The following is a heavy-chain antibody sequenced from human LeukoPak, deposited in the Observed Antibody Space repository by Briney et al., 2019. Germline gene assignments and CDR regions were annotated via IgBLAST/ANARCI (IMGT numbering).Heavy chain of an antibody. CDR2: IHYDGNKK. V-gene: IGHV3-30*02. CDR1: GFTFSSYG. CDR3: AKDCSSTSCYYP. J-gene: IGHJ5*02. D-gene: IGHD2-2*01. Sequence: GSLRLSCAASGFTFSSYGMHWVRQAPGKGLEWVAFIHYDGNKKYFADFVKGRFTISRDNAKNTLYLQINSLKPEDTAVYYCAKDCSSTSCYYPWGQGTLVTVSS.